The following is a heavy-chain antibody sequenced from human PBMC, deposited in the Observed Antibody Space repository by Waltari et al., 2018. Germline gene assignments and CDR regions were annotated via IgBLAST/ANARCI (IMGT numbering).Heavy chain of an antibody. J-gene: IGHJ3*02. CDR2: ISSSSSFI. D-gene: IGHD3-16*01. CDR3: ARVLGEEFGAFDI. V-gene: IGHV3-21*03. Sequence: EVQLVESGGGLVKPGGSLRLSCAASGFTFSNYSMNWVRQAPGKGLEWVSSISSSSSFIYYADSMKGRFTISRDNAKNSLYLQMNSLRAEDTAVYYCARVLGEEFGAFDIWGQGTMVTVSS. CDR1: GFTFSNYS.